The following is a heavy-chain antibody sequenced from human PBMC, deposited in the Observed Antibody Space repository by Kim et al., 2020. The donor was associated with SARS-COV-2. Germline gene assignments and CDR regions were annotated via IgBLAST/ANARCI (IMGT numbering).Heavy chain of an antibody. D-gene: IGHD5-12*01. Sequence: SETLSLTCAVSGGSISSSNWWSWVRQPPGKGLEWIGEIYHSGSTNYNPSLKSRVTISVDKSKNQFSLKLSSVTAADTAVYYCARDIAAGVGGNWFDPWGQGTLVTVSS. CDR2: IYHSGST. J-gene: IGHJ5*02. CDR1: GGSISSSNW. V-gene: IGHV4-4*02. CDR3: ARDIAAGVGGNWFDP.